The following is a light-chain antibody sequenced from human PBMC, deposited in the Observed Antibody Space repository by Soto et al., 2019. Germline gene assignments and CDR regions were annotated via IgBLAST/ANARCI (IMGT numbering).Light chain of an antibody. V-gene: IGKV1-39*01. Sequence: IQMTQSPSFVSASVGDRVTITCRASHDIAGHLAWYQHKPGRTPELLIHGASRLQSGVPSRFSGSGSGTDFTLTISSLQPEDFATYYCQQSYSTPRTFGQRTKVDI. CDR2: GAS. J-gene: IGKJ1*01. CDR3: QQSYSTPRT. CDR1: HDIAGH.